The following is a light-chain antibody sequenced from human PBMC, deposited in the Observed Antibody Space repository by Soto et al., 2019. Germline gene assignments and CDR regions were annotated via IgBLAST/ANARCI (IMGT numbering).Light chain of an antibody. J-gene: IGKJ1*01. CDR1: QTLLFGSNNKNY. V-gene: IGKV4-1*01. CDR3: QQYYTTPRWT. Sequence: DIVMTQSPDSLAVSLGERATIKCKSSQTLLFGSNNKNYLAWYQQKPGQPPKLLIYSASTRESGVPDRFSGSGSGTDFTLTISSLQAADVAVYYCQQYYTTPRWTFGQGTKVEIK. CDR2: SAS.